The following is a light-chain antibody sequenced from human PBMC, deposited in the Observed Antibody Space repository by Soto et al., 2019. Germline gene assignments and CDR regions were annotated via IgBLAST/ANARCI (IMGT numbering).Light chain of an antibody. CDR2: GAS. Sequence: EIVLTQSPGTLSLSPGERATLSCRASQSVSSSYLAWYHQKPGQAPRLLIYGASSRAAGIPDRFSGSGSGTDFTLTISRLEPDDVAVYYCQQYDTSPPMYTFGQGTKVDIK. CDR1: QSVSSSY. V-gene: IGKV3-20*01. J-gene: IGKJ2*01. CDR3: QQYDTSPPMYT.